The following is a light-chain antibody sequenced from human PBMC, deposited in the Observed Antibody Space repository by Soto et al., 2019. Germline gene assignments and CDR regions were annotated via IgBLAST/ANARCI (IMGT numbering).Light chain of an antibody. CDR3: QQYNSYPLT. CDR1: QSISSW. V-gene: IGKV1-5*01. CDR2: DAS. Sequence: DIQMTQSPSTLSASVGDRVTITCRASQSISSWLAWYQQKPGKAPKLLIYDASSLESGVPSRFSGIGSGTEFTPTISSLQPDDFATYYCQQYNSYPLTFGPGTKVVIK. J-gene: IGKJ3*01.